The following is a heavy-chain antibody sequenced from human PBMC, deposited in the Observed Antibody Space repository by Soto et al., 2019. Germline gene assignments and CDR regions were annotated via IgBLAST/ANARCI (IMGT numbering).Heavy chain of an antibody. CDR1: GFTFSTYA. J-gene: IGHJ6*02. CDR3: ARNRARIAVAGTPYYYYGMDV. CDR2: ISYDGTNK. V-gene: IGHV3-30-3*01. D-gene: IGHD6-19*01. Sequence: QMQLVESGGGVVQPGRSLRLSCAASGFTFSTYAMHWVRQAPGKGLEWVALISYDGTNKYYPDSVKGRFTISRDNSKNTLYLQMNSLRPEDTAVYYCARNRARIAVAGTPYYYYGMDVWGQGPTVTVSS.